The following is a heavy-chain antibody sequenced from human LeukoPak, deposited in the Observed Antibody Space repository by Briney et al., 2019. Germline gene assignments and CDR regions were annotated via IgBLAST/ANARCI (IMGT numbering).Heavy chain of an antibody. J-gene: IGHJ6*03. V-gene: IGHV4-34*01. CDR1: GGSFSGYY. D-gene: IGHD5-18*01. CDR2: INHSGST. Sequence: PSETLSLTCAVYGGSFSGYYWSWIRQPPGKGLEWIGEINHSGSTNYNPSLKSRVTISVDTSKNQFSLKLSSVTAADTAVYYCARVLRGFSHERDYSYYYYMDVWGKGTTVTVSS. CDR3: ARVLRGFSHERDYSYYYYMDV.